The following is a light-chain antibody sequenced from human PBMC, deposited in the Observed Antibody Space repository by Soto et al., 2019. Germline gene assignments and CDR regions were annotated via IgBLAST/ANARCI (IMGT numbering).Light chain of an antibody. J-gene: IGLJ1*01. CDR2: DTS. Sequence: QAVVTQEPSLTVSPGGTVTLNCGSSTGAVTSGHYPYWFQQKPGQAPRTLIYDTSNKHSWTPARFSGSLLGGKAALTLSGVQPEDEGGYYCLLSYSGARGVFGTGTKVTVL. CDR1: TGAVTSGHY. V-gene: IGLV7-46*01. CDR3: LLSYSGARGV.